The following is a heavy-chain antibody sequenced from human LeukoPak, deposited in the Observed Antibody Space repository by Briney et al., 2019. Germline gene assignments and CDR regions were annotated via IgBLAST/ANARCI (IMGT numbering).Heavy chain of an antibody. Sequence: GGSLRLSCAASGFTFGTYGKDWVRQAPGRGLEWVAFIWYDGSKKYYADSAKGRFTISRDNSKNTLYLQMDSLRAEDTAIYYCAKDPLEYCTSTTCRYLDYWGQGTLVTVSS. V-gene: IGHV3-30*02. D-gene: IGHD2-2*01. CDR3: AKDPLEYCTSTTCRYLDY. J-gene: IGHJ4*02. CDR2: IWYDGSKK. CDR1: GFTFGTYG.